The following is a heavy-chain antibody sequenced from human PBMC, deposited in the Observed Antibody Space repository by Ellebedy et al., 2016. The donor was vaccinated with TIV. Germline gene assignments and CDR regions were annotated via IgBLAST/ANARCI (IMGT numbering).Heavy chain of an antibody. CDR2: ISSSSTTI. V-gene: IGHV3-48*01. CDR3: ARDPTARSTVTGLGDY. Sequence: GESLKISCAASGFTFSSYSMNWVRQAPGKGLEWLSYISSSSTTIYYADSVKGRFTISRDNAKNSLYLQMNSLRAEETAVYYCARDPTARSTVTGLGDYWGQGTLVTVSS. D-gene: IGHD4-17*01. J-gene: IGHJ4*02. CDR1: GFTFSSYS.